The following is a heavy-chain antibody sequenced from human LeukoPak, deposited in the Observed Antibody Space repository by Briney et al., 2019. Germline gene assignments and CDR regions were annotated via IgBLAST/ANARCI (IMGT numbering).Heavy chain of an antibody. V-gene: IGHV3-21*01. CDR2: ISSSSTYI. CDR1: GFPPSSNN. CDR3: ASPRYCSGGYCYGDLDI. J-gene: IGHJ3*02. D-gene: IGHD2-15*01. Sequence: PGGSLRLSCAASGFPPSSNNMNWVRQAPGKGLEWVASISSSSTYIYYADSLKGRFTISRDNAKNSLYLQMNNLRVDDTAVYYCASPRYCSGGYCYGDLDIWGQGTMVTVSS.